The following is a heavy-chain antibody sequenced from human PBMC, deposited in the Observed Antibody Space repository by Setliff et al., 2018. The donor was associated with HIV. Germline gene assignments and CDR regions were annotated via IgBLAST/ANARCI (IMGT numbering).Heavy chain of an antibody. V-gene: IGHV1-69*10. D-gene: IGHD2-8*01. Sequence: SVKVSCKASGGTFRKYAISWVRQAPGQGLEWMGGLIPIVDITKSTQKFRDRVTFTADESTKTAQMELSGLTFEDTAVYYCAKGPNFEDAFDIWGQGTVVTVSS. CDR2: LIPIVDIT. CDR1: GGTFRKYA. CDR3: AKGPNFEDAFDI. J-gene: IGHJ3*02.